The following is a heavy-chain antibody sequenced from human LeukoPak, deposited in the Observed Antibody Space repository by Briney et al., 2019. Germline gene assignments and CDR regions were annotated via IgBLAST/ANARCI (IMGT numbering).Heavy chain of an antibody. V-gene: IGHV4-61*01. CDR2: IYYSGST. CDR1: GGSISSSSYY. J-gene: IGHJ4*02. CDR3: ARAFYYYGSGSLDYFDY. D-gene: IGHD3-10*01. Sequence: SETLSLTCTVSGGSISSSSYYWSWIRQPPGKGLEWIGYIYYSGSTNYNPSLKSRVTISVDTSKNQFSLKLSSVTAADTAVYYCARAFYYYGSGSLDYFDYWGQGTLVTVSS.